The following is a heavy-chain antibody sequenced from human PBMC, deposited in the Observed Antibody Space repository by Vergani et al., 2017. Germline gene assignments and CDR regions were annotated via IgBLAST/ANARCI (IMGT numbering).Heavy chain of an antibody. D-gene: IGHD2-21*01. V-gene: IGHV4-31*03. CDR1: GGSISSGGYY. J-gene: IGHJ6*02. Sequence: QVQLQESGPGLVKPSQTLSLTCTVSGGSISSGGYYWSWIRQHPGKGLEWLGYIYYSGSTYYNPSLKSRVTISVDTSKHQFSLKLSSVTAADTAVYYWARDAFRVYGMDVWGQGTTVTVSS. CDR3: ARDAFRVYGMDV. CDR2: IYYSGST.